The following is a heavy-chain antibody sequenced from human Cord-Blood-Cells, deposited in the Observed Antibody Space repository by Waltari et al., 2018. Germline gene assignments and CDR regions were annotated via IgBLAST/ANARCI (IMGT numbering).Heavy chain of an antibody. CDR1: GYTFTGYY. Sequence: QVQLVQSGAEVKKPGASVKVSCKASGYTFTGYYMPWVRQAPGQGLEWMGWINPIRSGTNYARKFQGRVTMTRDTSSRTAYMGLSRLRSDDTAVYYCARVGAGEVWYFDLWGRGTLVTVSS. CDR3: ARVGAGEVWYFDL. CDR2: INPIRSGT. V-gene: IGHV1-2*02. D-gene: IGHD3-16*01. J-gene: IGHJ2*01.